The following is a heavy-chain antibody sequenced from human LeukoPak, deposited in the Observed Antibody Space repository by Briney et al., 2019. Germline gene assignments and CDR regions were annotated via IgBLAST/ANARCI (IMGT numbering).Heavy chain of an antibody. Sequence: GGSPRLSCVASGFTFSRYAMHWVRLAPGKGLEWVAVISYDGSNKYYADSVKGRFTISRDNSKNTLYLQVNSLRAEDTAVYYCANYGDRYYFDSWGQGTLVTVSS. CDR2: ISYDGSNK. J-gene: IGHJ4*02. CDR3: ANYGDRYYFDS. V-gene: IGHV3-30-3*01. D-gene: IGHD4-17*01. CDR1: GFTFSRYA.